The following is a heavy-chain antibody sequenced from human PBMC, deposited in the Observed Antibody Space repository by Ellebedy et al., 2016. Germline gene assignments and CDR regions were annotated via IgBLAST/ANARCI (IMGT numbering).Heavy chain of an antibody. J-gene: IGHJ6*03. CDR1: GGSISNGAYY. V-gene: IGHV4-31*03. CDR2: IYYSGST. Sequence: SETLSLXCTVSGGSISNGAYYWSWIRQHPGKGLEWIGYIYYSGSTYYNPSLKSRVTISVDTSKNQFSLKLSSVTAADTAVYYCARVRLDYYYMDVWGKGTTVTVSS. CDR3: ARVRLDYYYMDV. D-gene: IGHD5-12*01.